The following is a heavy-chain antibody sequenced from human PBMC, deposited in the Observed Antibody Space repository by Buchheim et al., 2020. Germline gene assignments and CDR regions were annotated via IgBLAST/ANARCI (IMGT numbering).Heavy chain of an antibody. CDR2: ISSSSSYI. V-gene: IGHV3-21*01. Sequence: EVQLVESGGGLVKPGGSLRLSCAASGFTFSSYSMNWVRQAPGKGLEWVSSISSSSSYIYYADSVKGRFTISRDNAKNSLYLQMNSLRAEDTAVYYCAREFTYSSGWYGYYYYYGMDVWGQGTT. J-gene: IGHJ6*02. CDR3: AREFTYSSGWYGYYYYYGMDV. CDR1: GFTFSSYS. D-gene: IGHD6-19*01.